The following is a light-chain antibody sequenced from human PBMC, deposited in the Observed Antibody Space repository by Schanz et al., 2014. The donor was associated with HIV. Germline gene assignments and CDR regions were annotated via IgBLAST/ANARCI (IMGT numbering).Light chain of an antibody. Sequence: QSALTQPASVSGSPGQSITISCTGTSSDIGNYNLVSWFQHHPGEAPKLMIYEVSKRPSGVPDRFSGSKSGNTASLTISGLQAEDEADYYCSSYAGTNNFWVFGGGTKLTVL. CDR2: EVS. J-gene: IGLJ3*02. V-gene: IGLV2-23*02. CDR1: SSDIGNYNL. CDR3: SSYAGTNNFWV.